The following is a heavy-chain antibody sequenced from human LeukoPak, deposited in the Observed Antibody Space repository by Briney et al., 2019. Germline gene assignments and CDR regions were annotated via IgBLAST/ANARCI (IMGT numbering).Heavy chain of an antibody. CDR2: ISVSGGTT. Sequence: GGSLRLSCAASGFTFSSCAMSWVRQAPGKGLEWVSIISVSGGTTYYADSAKGRFTISRDNSKNTLYLQMNSLRAEDTAVYYCASQGDYEILTGYYQTSDRPPYFDYWGQGTLVTVSS. J-gene: IGHJ4*02. V-gene: IGHV3-23*01. D-gene: IGHD3-9*01. CDR3: ASQGDYEILTGYYQTSDRPPYFDY. CDR1: GFTFSSCA.